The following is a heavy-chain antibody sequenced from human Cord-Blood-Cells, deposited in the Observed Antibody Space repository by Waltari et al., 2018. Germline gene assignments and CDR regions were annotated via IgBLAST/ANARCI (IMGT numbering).Heavy chain of an antibody. Sequence: QVQLVQSGAEVKKPGASVKVSCKASGYTFTGYYMHWVRQAPGQGLEWMGRINPKSGGTNDAQKLQGWVTMTRDTSISTAYMELSRLRSDDTAVYYCARDVGGGTLDYWGQGTLVTVSS. V-gene: IGHV1-2*04. CDR1: GYTFTGYY. CDR2: INPKSGGT. CDR3: ARDVGGGTLDY. J-gene: IGHJ4*02. D-gene: IGHD3-16*01.